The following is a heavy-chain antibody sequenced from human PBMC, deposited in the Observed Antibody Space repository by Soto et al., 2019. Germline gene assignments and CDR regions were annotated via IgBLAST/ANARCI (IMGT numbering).Heavy chain of an antibody. CDR3: ATDTSSSSPYYMDV. V-gene: IGHV3-9*01. Sequence: EVQLVESGGGLVQPGRSLRLSCAASGFTFDDYAMHWVRQVPGKGLEWVSGISWNSGNIGYADSVKGRFTISRDNAKNSLYLQMNSLRVEDTALYYCATDTSSSSPYYMDVWGKGTTVTVSS. CDR2: ISWNSGNI. D-gene: IGHD6-6*01. J-gene: IGHJ6*03. CDR1: GFTFDDYA.